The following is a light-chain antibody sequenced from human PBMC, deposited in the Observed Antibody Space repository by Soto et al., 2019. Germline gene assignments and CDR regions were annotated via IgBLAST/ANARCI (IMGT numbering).Light chain of an antibody. V-gene: IGKV3-20*01. CDR1: QSVSNNY. Sequence: EIVLTQSPGTLSLSPGERATLSCRASQSVSNNYLAWYQQKPGQAPRLLIYGASSRATGIPDRFSGSGSGTDFTLTISRLEPEDFAVYYCHQYNNSPPPLHFAQWNKVDIK. CDR2: GAS. J-gene: IGKJ1*01. CDR3: HQYNNSPPPLH.